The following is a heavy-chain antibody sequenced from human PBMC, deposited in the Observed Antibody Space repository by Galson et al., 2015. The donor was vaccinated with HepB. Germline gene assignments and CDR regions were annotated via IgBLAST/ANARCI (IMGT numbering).Heavy chain of an antibody. V-gene: IGHV1-2*02. CDR3: ARRARVVVVGGTQNNWFDP. D-gene: IGHD2-15*01. J-gene: IGHJ5*02. CDR2: INPNSGGT. Sequence: SVKVSCKASGYTFTGYYMHWVRQAPGQGLEWMGWINPNSGGTNYAQKFQGRVTMTRDTSISTAYMELSRLRSDDTAVYYCARRARVVVVGGTQNNWFDPWGQGTLVTVSS. CDR1: GYTFTGYY.